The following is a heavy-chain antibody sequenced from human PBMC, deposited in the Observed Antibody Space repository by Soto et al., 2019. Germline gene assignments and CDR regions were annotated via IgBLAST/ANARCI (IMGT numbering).Heavy chain of an antibody. CDR1: GFTFTSYG. V-gene: IGHV1-18*01. CDR3: ARADVDPGAVDY. D-gene: IGHD3-10*01. J-gene: IGHJ4*02. CDR2: ISAYNGNT. Sequence: VQLLESGGGLVQPGGSLRLSCAASGFTFTSYGISWVRQAPGQGLEWMGWISAYNGNTNYAQKLQGRVTMTTDTSTSTAYMELRSLRSDDTAVYYCARADVDPGAVDYWGQGTLVTVSS.